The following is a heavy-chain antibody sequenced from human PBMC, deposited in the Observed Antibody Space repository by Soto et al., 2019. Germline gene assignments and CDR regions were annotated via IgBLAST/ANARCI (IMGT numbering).Heavy chain of an antibody. Sequence: ASVKVSCKASGYTFTGYYMHWVRQAPGQGLEWMGWINPNSGGTNYAQKFQGWVTMTRDTSISTAYMELSRLRSDDTAVYYCARELYDYVWGSYHHNWFDPWGQGTLVTVSS. D-gene: IGHD3-16*02. CDR3: ARELYDYVWGSYHHNWFDP. CDR1: GYTFTGYY. V-gene: IGHV1-2*04. J-gene: IGHJ5*02. CDR2: INPNSGGT.